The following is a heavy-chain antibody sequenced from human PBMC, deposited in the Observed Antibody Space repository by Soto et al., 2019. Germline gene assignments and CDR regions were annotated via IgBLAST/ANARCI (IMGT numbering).Heavy chain of an antibody. CDR1: GASFTNAW. J-gene: IGHJ4*02. D-gene: IGHD5-12*01. Sequence: EVQLVESGGGLVKPGASLRLSCEASGASFTNAWMNWVRQAPGKGLEWVGRIKTRIDSATTDYAAPVKGRFTISRDDSKNTLYLQMDSLKTEDTAVNYCTTEDPSWLRGLEYWGQGTLVTVSS. V-gene: IGHV3-15*01. CDR3: TTEDPSWLRGLEY. CDR2: IKTRIDSATT.